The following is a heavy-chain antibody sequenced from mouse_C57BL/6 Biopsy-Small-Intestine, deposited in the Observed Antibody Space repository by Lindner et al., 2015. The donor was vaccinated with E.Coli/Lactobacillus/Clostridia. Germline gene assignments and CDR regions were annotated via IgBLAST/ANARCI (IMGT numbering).Heavy chain of an antibody. D-gene: IGHD2-9*01. CDR3: VRGEGWHHATTYYGLDD. CDR1: GGIFTFSNYA. V-gene: IGHV1-81*01. J-gene: IGHJ1*01. Sequence: SVKVSCKASGGIFTFSNYAFSWVRQAPGQGLEWVGGIIPVVGNAHYSQKFQARVAIFADESASTVYMNLTSLKYEDTAVYYCVRGEGWHHATTYYGLDDWGQGTTVTVSS. CDR2: IIPVVGNA.